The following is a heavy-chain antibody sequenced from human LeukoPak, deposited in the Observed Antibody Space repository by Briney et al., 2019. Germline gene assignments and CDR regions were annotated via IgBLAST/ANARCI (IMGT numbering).Heavy chain of an antibody. CDR1: GFTFSKYG. J-gene: IGHJ4*02. CDR2: ISGSGGNT. CDR3: AKGMRFGESSFDY. D-gene: IGHD3-10*01. V-gene: IGHV3-23*01. Sequence: GGSLRLSCAASGFTFSKYGMSWVRQAPGKGLDWVSGISGSGGNTDYADSVKGRFTISRDNSKNTLYLQMNSLTAEDTAVYYCAKGMRFGESSFDYWGQGTLVTVSS.